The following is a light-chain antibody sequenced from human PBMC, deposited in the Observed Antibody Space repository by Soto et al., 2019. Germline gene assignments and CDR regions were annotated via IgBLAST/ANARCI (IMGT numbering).Light chain of an antibody. CDR1: SSDVGSYNL. CDR2: EVS. CDR3: CSYAGSSSYVV. Sequence: QSALTQPASVSGSPGQSITISCTGTSSDVGSYNLVSWYQQHPGKAPKLMIYEVSKRPSGVSNRFSGSKSGNTASLTISGLQAEDEDDDYYCSYAGSSSYVVFGGGTKLTVL. V-gene: IGLV2-23*02. J-gene: IGLJ2*01.